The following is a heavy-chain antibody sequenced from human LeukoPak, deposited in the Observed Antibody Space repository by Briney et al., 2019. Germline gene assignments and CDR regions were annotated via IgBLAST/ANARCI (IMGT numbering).Heavy chain of an antibody. CDR2: IWYDGSNK. CDR1: GFTFSSYG. D-gene: IGHD3-3*01. J-gene: IGHJ4*02. Sequence: GGSVRLSCAASGFTFSSYGMHWVRQAPGKGLEWVAVIWYDGSNKYYADSVKGRFTISRDNSKNTLYLQMNSLRAEDTAVYYCAKPQSREGFWSGYGGSSPYYFDYWGQGTLVTVSS. V-gene: IGHV3-33*06. CDR3: AKPQSREGFWSGYGGSSPYYFDY.